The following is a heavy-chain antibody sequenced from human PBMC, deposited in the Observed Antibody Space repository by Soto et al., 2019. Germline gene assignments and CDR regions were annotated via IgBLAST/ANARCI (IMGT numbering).Heavy chain of an antibody. CDR2: IIPIFGTT. Sequence: GASVKVSCKASGPTFSTYAINWVRQAPGQGLEWMGGIIPIFGTTNYAQMFQGRLTITADESTTTTYRELSSLKSEDTALYYCAKSGSSSVKWFEPWGEGAVVTVCS. CDR3: AKSGSSSVKWFEP. J-gene: IGHJ5*02. V-gene: IGHV1-69*13. D-gene: IGHD6-13*01. CDR1: GPTFSTYA.